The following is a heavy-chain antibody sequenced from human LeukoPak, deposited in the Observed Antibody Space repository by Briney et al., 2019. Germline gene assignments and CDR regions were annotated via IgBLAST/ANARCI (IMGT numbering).Heavy chain of an antibody. Sequence: ASVKVSCKASGYTFTGYYMHWVRQAPGQGLEWMGWINPNSGGTNYAQKFQGRVTMTRDTSISTVYMELSRLRSDDTAVYYCATGVVPAAMFYFDYWGQGTLVTVSS. V-gene: IGHV1-2*02. CDR1: GYTFTGYY. CDR2: INPNSGGT. CDR3: ATGVVPAAMFYFDY. D-gene: IGHD2-2*01. J-gene: IGHJ4*02.